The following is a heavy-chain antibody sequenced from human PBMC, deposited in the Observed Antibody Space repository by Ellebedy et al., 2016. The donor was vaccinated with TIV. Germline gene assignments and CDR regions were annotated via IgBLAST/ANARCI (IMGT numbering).Heavy chain of an antibody. Sequence: MPSETLSLTCTVSGGSISNYYWSRIRQPPGKGLEWIGYIDDSGSTNYNPSLKSRVTISVDSSKKHFSLKLTSVTAADTAVYFCARDQRVYTYGHNWFDPWGQGTLVTVSS. CDR1: GGSISNYY. V-gene: IGHV4-59*01. J-gene: IGHJ5*02. CDR2: IDDSGST. CDR3: ARDQRVYTYGHNWFDP. D-gene: IGHD5-18*01.